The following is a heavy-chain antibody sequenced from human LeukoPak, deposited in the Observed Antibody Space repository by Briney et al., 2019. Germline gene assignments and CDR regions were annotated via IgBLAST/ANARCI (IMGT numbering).Heavy chain of an antibody. CDR1: GFTFSSYS. J-gene: IGHJ6*03. CDR3: ARGGAVTTRGRYYYYYYMDV. D-gene: IGHD4-11*01. Sequence: PGGSLRLSCAASGFTFSSYSMNWVRQAPGKGLEWVSYISSSSSTIYYAESVKGRFTISRDNAKNSLYLQMNSLRAEDTAVYYCARGGAVTTRGRYYYYYYMDVWGKGTTVTVSS. V-gene: IGHV3-48*01. CDR2: ISSSSSTI.